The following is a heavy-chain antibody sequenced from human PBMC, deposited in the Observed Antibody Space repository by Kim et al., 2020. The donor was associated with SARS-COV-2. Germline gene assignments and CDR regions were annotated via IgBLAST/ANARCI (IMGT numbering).Heavy chain of an antibody. CDR2: IYYSGST. J-gene: IGHJ6*02. Sequence: SETLSLTCTVSGVSISSGGYYWSWIRQHPGKGLEWFGYIYYSGSTYYNPSLKSRVTISVDTSKNQFSLKLSSVTAADTAVYYCARDPLKNHVPLGYYYYYGMDVWCQGTTVTVSS. CDR3: ARDPLKNHVPLGYYYYYGMDV. V-gene: IGHV4-31*03. CDR1: GVSISSGGYY.